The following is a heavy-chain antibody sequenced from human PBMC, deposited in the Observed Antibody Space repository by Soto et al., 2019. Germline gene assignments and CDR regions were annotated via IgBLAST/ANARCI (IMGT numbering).Heavy chain of an antibody. V-gene: IGHV1-2*02. CDR2: MNPNSGGT. CDR1: GYTFTGHY. J-gene: IGHJ3*02. D-gene: IGHD3-22*01. Sequence: GSVKVCYKASGYTFTGHYMHLVRQAPGQGLEWMGWMNPNSGGTNYAQKFQGRVTMTRDTSISTAYMELSRLRSDDTAVYYCARATYYYDSSGYSKAFDIWGQGTMVTVSS. CDR3: ARATYYYDSSGYSKAFDI.